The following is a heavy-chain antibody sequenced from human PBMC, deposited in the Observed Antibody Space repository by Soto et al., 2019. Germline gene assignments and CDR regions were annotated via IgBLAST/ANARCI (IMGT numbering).Heavy chain of an antibody. CDR2: ISTTSFTI. Sequence: TGGSLRLSCAASGFRFSTYNMDWVRQAPGKGPEWIAHISTTSFTIYYADSVKGRFTISRDNDRNSLYLEMNSLRDEDTAVYYCARDRCYDGTCYSASDSWGQGTQVTVSS. D-gene: IGHD2-15*01. V-gene: IGHV3-48*02. CDR1: GFRFSTYN. CDR3: ARDRCYDGTCYSASDS. J-gene: IGHJ5*01.